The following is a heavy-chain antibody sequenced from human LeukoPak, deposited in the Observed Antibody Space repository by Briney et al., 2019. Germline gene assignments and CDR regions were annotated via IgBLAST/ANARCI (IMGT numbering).Heavy chain of an antibody. CDR3: ASNIAA. CDR2: IYSGGST. CDR1: GFTFSSYA. Sequence: GGSLRLSCAASGFTFSSYAMSWVRQAPGKGLEWVSVIYSGGSTYYADSVKGRFTISRDNSKNTLYLQMNSLRAEDTAVYYCASNIAAWGQGTLVTVSS. D-gene: IGHD6-13*01. J-gene: IGHJ5*02. V-gene: IGHV3-66*01.